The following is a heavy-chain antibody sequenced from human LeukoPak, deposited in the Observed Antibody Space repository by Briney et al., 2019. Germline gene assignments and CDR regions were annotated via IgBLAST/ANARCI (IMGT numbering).Heavy chain of an antibody. CDR2: INPNSGGT. J-gene: IGHJ4*02. D-gene: IGHD3-22*01. V-gene: IGHV1-2*02. CDR1: GYTFTGYY. Sequence: ASVKVSCKASGYTFTGYYMHWVRQAPGQGLEWMGWINPNSGGTNYAQKFQGRVTMTRDTSISTAYMELSRLRSEDTAVYYCATSLIDYYDSSGYLRDWGQGTLVTVSS. CDR3: ATSLIDYYDSSGYLRD.